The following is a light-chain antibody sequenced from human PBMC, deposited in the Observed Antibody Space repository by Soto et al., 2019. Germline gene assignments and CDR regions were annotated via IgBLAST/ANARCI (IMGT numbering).Light chain of an antibody. V-gene: IGKV3-11*01. J-gene: IGKJ4*01. CDR2: DAS. CDR3: QQRSSWPST. CDR1: EGVSRY. Sequence: EIVLTQSPATLSLSPGNRATLSCRASEGVSRYLAWYQQKPGQAPRLLIYDASNRATGIPARFSGSGSGTDFTLTITSLEPEDFAVYYCQQRSSWPSTFGGGTKVEIK.